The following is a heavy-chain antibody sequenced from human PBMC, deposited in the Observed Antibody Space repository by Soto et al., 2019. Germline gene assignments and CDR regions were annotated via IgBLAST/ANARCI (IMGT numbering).Heavy chain of an antibody. CDR3: TSDPSLAGTYDAFDI. D-gene: IGHD6-13*01. V-gene: IGHV3-15*01. J-gene: IGHJ3*02. CDR2: MKSKTDGGTT. Sequence: GESLRLSCAASGFTFSNAWMSWVRQAPGKGLEWDGRMKSKTDGGTTDYATPVKGSFTISRDDTKNTLYLQMNSLKTAATAVYYCTSDPSLAGTYDAFDIWGQGTMVTVSS. CDR1: GFTFSNAW.